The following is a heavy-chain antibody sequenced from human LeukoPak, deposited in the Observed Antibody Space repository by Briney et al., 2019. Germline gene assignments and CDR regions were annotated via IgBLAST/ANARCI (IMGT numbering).Heavy chain of an antibody. D-gene: IGHD5-18*01. CDR1: GGSISSYY. V-gene: IGHV4-59*01. CDR2: IYYSGST. J-gene: IGHJ4*02. CDR3: ARGAAGYSCG. Sequence: SETLSLTCTVSGGSISSYYWSWIRQPPGKGLEWIGHIYYSGSTNYNPSLKSRVTISIDTSKNQFSLRLSSVTAADTAVYYCARGAAGYSCGWGQGTLVTVSS.